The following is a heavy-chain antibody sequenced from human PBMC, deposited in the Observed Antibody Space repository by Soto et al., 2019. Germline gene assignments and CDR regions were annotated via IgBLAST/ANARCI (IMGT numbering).Heavy chain of an antibody. CDR1: GFTFSSYA. CDR2: ISYDGSNK. Sequence: QVQLVESGGGVVQPGRSLRLSCAASGFTFSSYAMHWVRQAPGKGLEWVAVISYDGSNKYYADSVKGRFTISRDNSKNTLYLQMNSLRAEDTAVYYCARAGVAAAGVWAFDIWGQGTMVTVSS. CDR3: ARAGVAAAGVWAFDI. D-gene: IGHD6-13*01. V-gene: IGHV3-30-3*01. J-gene: IGHJ3*02.